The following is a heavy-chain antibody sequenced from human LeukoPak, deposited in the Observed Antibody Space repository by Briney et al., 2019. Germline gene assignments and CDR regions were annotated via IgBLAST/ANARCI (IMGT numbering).Heavy chain of an antibody. Sequence: SGGSLRLSCAASGFTFSSYWMHWVRQAPGKGPVWVSRINSDGSSTSYADSVKGRFTISRDNAKNTLYLQMNSLRAEDTAVYYCARGLGVNWFDPWGQGTLVTVSS. V-gene: IGHV3-74*01. CDR2: INSDGSST. D-gene: IGHD5-12*01. J-gene: IGHJ5*02. CDR1: GFTFSSYW. CDR3: ARGLGVNWFDP.